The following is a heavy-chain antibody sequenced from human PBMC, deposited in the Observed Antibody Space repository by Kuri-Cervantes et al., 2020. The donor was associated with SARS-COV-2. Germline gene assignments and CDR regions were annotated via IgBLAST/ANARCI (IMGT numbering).Heavy chain of an antibody. D-gene: IGHD3-3*01. Sequence: SVKVSCKASGGTFSSYAISWVRQAPGQGLEWMGGIIPIFGTTNYAQKFQGRVTITADESTSTAYMELSTLRSEDTDVYYWAWGGWGRPYSDTIFGVVQRQRYYYYYMDVWGKGTTVTVSS. CDR1: GGTFSSYA. CDR3: AWGGWGRPYSDTIFGVVQRQRYYYYYMDV. CDR2: IIPIFGTT. J-gene: IGHJ6*03. V-gene: IGHV1-69*13.